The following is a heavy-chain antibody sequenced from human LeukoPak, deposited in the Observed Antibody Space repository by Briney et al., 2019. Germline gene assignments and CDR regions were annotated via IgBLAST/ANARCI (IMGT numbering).Heavy chain of an antibody. CDR1: GYSINSDYY. Sequence: SETLSLTCAVSGYSINSDYYWGWIRQPPGKGPEWIGSIYHSGSTYYNPSLKSRVTISVDTSTNQFSPKLNSVTAADTAVYYCARQYQLLYPDYWGQGTLVTVSS. CDR3: ARQYQLLYPDY. CDR2: IYHSGST. D-gene: IGHD2-2*02. J-gene: IGHJ4*02. V-gene: IGHV4-38-2*01.